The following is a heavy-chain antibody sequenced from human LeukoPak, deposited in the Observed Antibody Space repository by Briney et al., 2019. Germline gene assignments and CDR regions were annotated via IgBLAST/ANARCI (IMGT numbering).Heavy chain of an antibody. Sequence: GGSLRLSCAASGFTFSSYSMNWVRQAPGKGLEWVSSISSSSYIYYADSVKGRFTISRDNAKNSLYLQMNSLRAEDTAVYYCARDGALAGTAYYYYYYYMDVWGKGTTVTVSS. CDR3: ARDGALAGTAYYYYYYYMDV. D-gene: IGHD6-19*01. V-gene: IGHV3-21*01. CDR1: GFTFSSYS. CDR2: ISSSSYI. J-gene: IGHJ6*03.